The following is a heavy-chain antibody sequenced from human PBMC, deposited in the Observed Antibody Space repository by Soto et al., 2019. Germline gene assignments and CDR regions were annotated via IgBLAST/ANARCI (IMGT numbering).Heavy chain of an antibody. D-gene: IGHD4-17*01. Sequence: SETLSLTCTVSGGSISSDNYYWSWIRQHPGKGLEWIGYIFNSGRTYYNPSLKSRLTISLDTSKNQISLKLTSVTAADTAVYYCARGGLLPHDYWGQGTLVTVSS. V-gene: IGHV4-31*03. CDR1: GGSISSDNYY. CDR2: IFNSGRT. J-gene: IGHJ4*02. CDR3: ARGGLLPHDY.